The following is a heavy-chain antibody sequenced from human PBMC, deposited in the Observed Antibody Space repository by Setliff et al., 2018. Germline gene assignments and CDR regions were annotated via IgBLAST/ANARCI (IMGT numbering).Heavy chain of an antibody. CDR2: IWDDGGNK. Sequence: GGSLRLSCAASGFTFSTYRMHWVRQAPGKGLEWVAVIWDDGGNKYHADSVKGRFTISRANSKNTLYLQMNNRRVEDTARYYCVNHNPARRSPAGTALDSWGQGTLVTVSS. J-gene: IGHJ4*02. CDR3: VNHNPARRSPAGTALDS. D-gene: IGHD6-19*01. CDR1: GFTFSTYR. V-gene: IGHV3-33*08.